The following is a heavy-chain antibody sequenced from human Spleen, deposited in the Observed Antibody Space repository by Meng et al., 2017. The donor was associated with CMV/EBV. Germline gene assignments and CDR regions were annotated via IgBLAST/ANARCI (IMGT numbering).Heavy chain of an antibody. J-gene: IGHJ5*02. D-gene: IGHD1-1*01. CDR2: INPFGGST. CDR3: ARDLGKRGQQLVPGWWFDP. V-gene: IGHV1-46*01. CDR1: TFTNYY. Sequence: TFTNYYMHWVRQAPGQGLEWMGIINPFGGSTRYAQNFQGRLTMSRDTSTSTVYMELRSLGYEDTAVYFCARDLGKRGQQLVPGWWFDPWGQGTLVTVSS.